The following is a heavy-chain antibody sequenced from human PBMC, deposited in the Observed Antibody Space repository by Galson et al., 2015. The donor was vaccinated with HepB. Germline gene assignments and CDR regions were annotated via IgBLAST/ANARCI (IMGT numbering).Heavy chain of an antibody. CDR3: ARSPSIVAITGEDNWFDP. J-gene: IGHJ5*02. D-gene: IGHD5-12*01. Sequence: PALVKPTQTLTLTCTFSGFSLSTSGVGVGWIRQPPGKALEWLALVFWGDDKFYSPSLKSRLTITKDTSKNQVVLTMTNMDPVDTATYYCARSPSIVAITGEDNWFDPWGQGTQVTVSS. V-gene: IGHV2-5*02. CDR2: VFWGDDK. CDR1: GFSLSTSGVG.